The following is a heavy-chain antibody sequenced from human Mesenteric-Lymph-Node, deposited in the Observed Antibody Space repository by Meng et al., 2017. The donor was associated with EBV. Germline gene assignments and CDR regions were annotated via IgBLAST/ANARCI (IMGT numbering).Heavy chain of an antibody. V-gene: IGHV3-23*01. Sequence: EVQLLESGGGLVQPGGSLGLSCGASGFTFRSYAMTWVRQAPGKGLEWVSAISGSGDTTYYADSVKGRFTISRDNSKNTLYLQMNSLRDEDTAVYYCAKDQDRSGVLVLVYFDSWGQGTLVTVSS. J-gene: IGHJ4*02. D-gene: IGHD3-3*02. CDR1: GFTFRSYA. CDR3: AKDQDRSGVLVLVYFDS. CDR2: ISGSGDTT.